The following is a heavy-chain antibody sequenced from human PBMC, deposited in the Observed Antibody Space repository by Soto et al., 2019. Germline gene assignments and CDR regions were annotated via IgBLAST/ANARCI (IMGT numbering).Heavy chain of an antibody. V-gene: IGHV1-3*01. CDR3: ATTIFGVVVYGMDV. Sequence: GASAKVSCKASGYTFTSYALHWVRQAPGQRLEWMGWINAGNGNTKYSQKFQGRVTITRDTSASTAYMELSSLRSEDTAVYYCATTIFGVVVYGMDVWGQGTTVTVSS. CDR1: GYTFTSYA. J-gene: IGHJ6*02. CDR2: INAGNGNT. D-gene: IGHD3-3*01.